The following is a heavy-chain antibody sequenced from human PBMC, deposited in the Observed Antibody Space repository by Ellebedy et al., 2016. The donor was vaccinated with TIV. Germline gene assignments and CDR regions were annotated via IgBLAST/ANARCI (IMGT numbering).Heavy chain of an antibody. D-gene: IGHD3-10*01. CDR1: GFTFSSYA. CDR2: ISGSGGST. Sequence: GESLKISXAASGFTFSSYAMSWVRQAPGKGLEWVSAISGSGGSTYYADSVKGRFTISRDNSKNTLYLQMNSLRAEDTAVYYCARDRVRGDDAFDIWGQGTMVTVSS. CDR3: ARDRVRGDDAFDI. J-gene: IGHJ3*02. V-gene: IGHV3-23*01.